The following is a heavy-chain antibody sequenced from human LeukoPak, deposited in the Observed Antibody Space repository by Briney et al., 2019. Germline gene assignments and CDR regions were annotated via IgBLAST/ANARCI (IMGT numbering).Heavy chain of an antibody. D-gene: IGHD1-26*01. CDR2: IYYSGST. CDR1: GGSISSSSYY. V-gene: IGHV4-39*07. CDR3: ARDAVGHRLMAFDI. Sequence: KPSETLSLTCTVSGGSISSSSYYWGWIRQPPGKGLEWIGSIYYSGSTYYNPSLKSRVTISVDTSKNQFSLKLSSVTAADTAVYYCARDAVGHRLMAFDIWGQGTMVTVSS. J-gene: IGHJ3*02.